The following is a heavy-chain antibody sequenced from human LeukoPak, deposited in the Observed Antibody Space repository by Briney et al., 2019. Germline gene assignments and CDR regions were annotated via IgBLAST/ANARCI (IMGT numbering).Heavy chain of an antibody. CDR1: GYTFTSYG. D-gene: IGHD3-22*01. Sequence: ASVKVSCKASGYTFTSYGLSWVRQAPGQGLEWMGWISGYNDNTNYAQKLQGRVTMTTDTSTSTAYMELRSLRAEDTAVYYCARGAYYYDSSLGYWGQGTLVTVSS. J-gene: IGHJ4*02. V-gene: IGHV1-18*01. CDR2: ISGYNDNT. CDR3: ARGAYYYDSSLGY.